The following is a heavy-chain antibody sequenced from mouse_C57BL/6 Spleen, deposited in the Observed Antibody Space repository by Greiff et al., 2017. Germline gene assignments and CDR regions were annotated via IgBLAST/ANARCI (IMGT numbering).Heavy chain of an antibody. CDR2: ISGGGGNT. J-gene: IGHJ4*01. CDR1: GFTFSSYT. D-gene: IGHD4-1*01. V-gene: IGHV5-9*01. Sequence: EVKVVESGGGLVKPGGSLKLSCAASGFTFSSYTMSWVRQTPEKRLEWVATISGGGGNTYYPDSVKGRFTISRDNAKNTLYLQMSSLRSEDTALYYCARRNWDGAMGYWGQGTSVTVSS. CDR3: ARRNWDGAMGY.